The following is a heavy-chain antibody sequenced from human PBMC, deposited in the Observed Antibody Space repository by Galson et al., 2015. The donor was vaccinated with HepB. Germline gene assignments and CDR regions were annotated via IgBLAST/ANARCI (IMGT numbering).Heavy chain of an antibody. J-gene: IGHJ4*02. CDR3: ARDQTAMVSYGFDY. V-gene: IGHV3-30-3*01. D-gene: IGHD5-18*01. CDR2: ISYDGSNK. Sequence: SLRLSCAASGFTFSSYAMHWVRQAPGKGLEWVAVISYDGSNKYYADSVKGRFTISRDNSKNTLYLQMNSLRAEDTAVYYCARDQTAMVSYGFDYWGQGTLVTVSS. CDR1: GFTFSSYA.